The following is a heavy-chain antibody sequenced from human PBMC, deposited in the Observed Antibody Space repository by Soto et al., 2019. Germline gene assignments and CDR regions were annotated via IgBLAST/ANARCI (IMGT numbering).Heavy chain of an antibody. J-gene: IGHJ4*02. D-gene: IGHD6-6*01. CDR1: GYSFTSYW. CDR2: IYPGDSDT. CDR3: ARVLSIAARQTPLIYYFDY. Sequence: PGESLKISCKGSGYSFTSYWIGWVRQMPGKGLEWMGIIYPGDSDTRYSPSFQGQVTISADKSISTAYLQWSSLKASDTAMYYCARVLSIAARQTPLIYYFDYWGQGTLVTVSS. V-gene: IGHV5-51*01.